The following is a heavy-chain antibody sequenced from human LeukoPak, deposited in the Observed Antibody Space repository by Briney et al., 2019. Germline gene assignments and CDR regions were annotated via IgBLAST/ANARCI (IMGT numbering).Heavy chain of an antibody. V-gene: IGHV3-30*02. CDR2: IRYDGSNK. CDR1: GFTFSSYG. Sequence: PGGSLRLSCAASGFTFSSYGMHWVRQAPGKGLEWVAFIRYDGSNKYYADSVKGRFTISRDNSKNTLYLQMNSLRAEDTAVYYCARDHKTDSSGWYDELFDYWGQGTLVSVSS. D-gene: IGHD6-19*01. CDR3: ARDHKTDSSGWYDELFDY. J-gene: IGHJ4*02.